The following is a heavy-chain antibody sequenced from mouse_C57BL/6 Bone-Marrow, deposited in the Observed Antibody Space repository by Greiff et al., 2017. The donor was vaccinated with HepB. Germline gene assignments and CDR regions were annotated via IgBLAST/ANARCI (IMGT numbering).Heavy chain of an antibody. CDR1: GYTFTDYE. CDR3: TTDNCETWFAY. CDR2: IDPETGGT. V-gene: IGHV1-15*01. Sequence: QVQLQQSGAELVRPGASVTLSCKASGYTFTDYEMHWVKQTPVHGLEWIGAIDPETGGTAYNQKFKGKAILTADNSSSTAYMELRSLTSEDSAFYYCTTDNCETWFAYWGQGTLVTVSA. J-gene: IGHJ3*01.